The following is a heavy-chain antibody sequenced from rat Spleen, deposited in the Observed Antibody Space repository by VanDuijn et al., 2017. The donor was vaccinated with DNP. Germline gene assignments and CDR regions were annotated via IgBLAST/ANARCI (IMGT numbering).Heavy chain of an antibody. Sequence: EVQLQESGPGLVKPSQSLSLTCSVTGYSITSSYRWNWIRKFPGNKLEWMGSINSAGSTNYNPSLKSRISITRDTSKNQFFLQLNSVTTEDTATYYCARGDYGYNRYAMDAWGQGTSVTVSS. CDR3: ARGDYGYNRYAMDA. D-gene: IGHD1-9*01. CDR1: GYSITSSYR. V-gene: IGHV3-3*01. CDR2: INSAGST. J-gene: IGHJ4*01.